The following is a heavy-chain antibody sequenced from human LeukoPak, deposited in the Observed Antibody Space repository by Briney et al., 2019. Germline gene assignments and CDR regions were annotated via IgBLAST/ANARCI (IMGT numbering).Heavy chain of an antibody. J-gene: IGHJ4*02. CDR2: INHSGST. Sequence: SETLSLTCAVYGGSFSGYYWSWIRQPPGKGLEWIGEINHSGSTHYNPSLKSRVTISVDTSKNQFSLNLSSVTAADTAVYYCARLYYDSSGYYQICYFDYWGQGTLVTVSS. D-gene: IGHD3-22*01. CDR3: ARLYYDSSGYYQICYFDY. CDR1: GGSFSGYY. V-gene: IGHV4-34*01.